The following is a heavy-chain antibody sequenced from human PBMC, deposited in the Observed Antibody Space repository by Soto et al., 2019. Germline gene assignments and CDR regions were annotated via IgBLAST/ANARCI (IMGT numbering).Heavy chain of an antibody. J-gene: IGHJ4*02. Sequence: QVHLVQSGAEVKKPGASVKVSSKGSGYAFTTYGITWVRQAPVQGLEWMGWISAHNANTNNAQKCTGRVTETRDPSTSTAYMELRSLRSDDTAVYYCARGRYGDYWGQGALVTVSS. CDR2: ISAHNANT. V-gene: IGHV1-18*01. CDR3: ARGRYGDY. D-gene: IGHD1-1*01. CDR1: GYAFTTYG.